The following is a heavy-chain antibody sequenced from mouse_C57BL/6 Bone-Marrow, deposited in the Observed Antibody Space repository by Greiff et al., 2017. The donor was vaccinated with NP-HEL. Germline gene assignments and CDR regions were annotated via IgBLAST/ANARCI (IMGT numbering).Heavy chain of an antibody. D-gene: IGHD1-1*01. V-gene: IGHV3-6*01. CDR3: ARDLYYGSSPYWYFDV. Sequence: EVQLQESGPGLVKPSQSLSLTCSVTGYSITSGYYWNWIRQFPGNKLEWMGYIRYDGSNNYNPSLKNRISITRDTSKNQFFLKLNSVTTEDTATYYCARDLYYGSSPYWYFDVWGTGTTVTVSS. CDR2: IRYDGSN. J-gene: IGHJ1*03. CDR1: GYSITSGYY.